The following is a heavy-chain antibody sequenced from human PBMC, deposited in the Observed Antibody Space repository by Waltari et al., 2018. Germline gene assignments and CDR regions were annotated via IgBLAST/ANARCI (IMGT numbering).Heavy chain of an antibody. D-gene: IGHD3-22*01. J-gene: IGHJ3*01. V-gene: IGHV1-69-2*01. Sequence: EVQLLQSGTELKKPGSTVKISCQVSGYRFTDYSIPWVQQAPGTGPQWMGLVDPEDGETIYGERFQGRVTITADRSTETAFMELSSLTSDDTAVYYCVTALWDRSSASRPFDVWGLGTLITVSS. CDR1: GYRFTDYS. CDR3: VTALWDRSSASRPFDV. CDR2: VDPEDGET.